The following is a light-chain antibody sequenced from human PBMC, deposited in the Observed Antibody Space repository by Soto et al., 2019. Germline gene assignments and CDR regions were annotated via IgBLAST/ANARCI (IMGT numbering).Light chain of an antibody. CDR3: CSYAGDTTFFV. J-gene: IGLJ1*01. V-gene: IGLV2-23*02. CDR2: EVN. CDR1: SSDVGSYYP. Sequence: QSVLTQPASMSGSPGQSITISCTGTSSDVGSYYPVSWFQQHPGKAPKLIIYEVNKRPSGVSDRFSGSKSGNTASLTISGLQAADEGEYYCCSYAGDTTFFVFGTGTKLTVL.